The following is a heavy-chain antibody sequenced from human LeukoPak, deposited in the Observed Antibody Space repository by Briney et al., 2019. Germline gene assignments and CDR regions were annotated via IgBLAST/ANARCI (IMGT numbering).Heavy chain of an antibody. J-gene: IGHJ3*02. Sequence: ASVKVSCKASGYTITSYDINWVRQATGQGLEWMGWMNPNSGNTGYAQKFQGRVTMTRNTSISTAHMELSSLRSEDTAVYYCARGGRGWLEHAFDIWGQGTMVTVSS. D-gene: IGHD6-19*01. CDR2: MNPNSGNT. CDR1: GYTITSYD. CDR3: ARGGRGWLEHAFDI. V-gene: IGHV1-8*01.